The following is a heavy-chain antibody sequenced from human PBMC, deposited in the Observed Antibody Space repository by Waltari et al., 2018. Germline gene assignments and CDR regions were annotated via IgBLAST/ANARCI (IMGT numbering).Heavy chain of an antibody. CDR3: ARVPITIFGVVTHYFDY. V-gene: IGHV5-51*03. D-gene: IGHD3-3*01. Sequence: EVQLVQSGAEVKKPGESLKISCKGSGYSFTSYWIGWVRQMPGKGLAWMGIIYPGDSDTRYSPSFQGQVTISADKSISTAYLQWSSLKASDTAMYYCARVPITIFGVVTHYFDYWGQGTLVTVSS. CDR2: IYPGDSDT. J-gene: IGHJ4*02. CDR1: GYSFTSYW.